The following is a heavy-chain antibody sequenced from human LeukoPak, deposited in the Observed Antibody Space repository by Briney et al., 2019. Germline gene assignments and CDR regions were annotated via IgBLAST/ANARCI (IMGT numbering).Heavy chain of an antibody. Sequence: SETLSLTCTVSGGSISSYYWSWIRQPAGKGLEWIGRIYTSGSTNYNPSLKSRVTMSVDTSKNRFSLKLSSVTAADTAVYYCARDLGYCSGGSCSFDYWGQGILVTVSS. CDR3: ARDLGYCSGGSCSFDY. J-gene: IGHJ4*02. CDR1: GGSISSYY. D-gene: IGHD2-15*01. CDR2: IYTSGST. V-gene: IGHV4-4*07.